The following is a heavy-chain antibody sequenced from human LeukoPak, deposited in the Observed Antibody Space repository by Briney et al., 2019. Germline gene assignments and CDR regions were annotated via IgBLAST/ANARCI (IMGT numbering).Heavy chain of an antibody. V-gene: IGHV1-8*01. CDR2: MNPNSGNT. D-gene: IGHD3-10*01. CDR3: ARGLTMVRGVIIAY. Sequence: ASVKVSCKASGYTFTSYDINWVRRATGQGLEWMGWMNPNSGNTGYAQKFQGRVTMTRNTSISTAYMELSSLRSEDTAVYYCARGLTMVRGVIIAYWGQGTLVTVSS. J-gene: IGHJ4*02. CDR1: GYTFTSYD.